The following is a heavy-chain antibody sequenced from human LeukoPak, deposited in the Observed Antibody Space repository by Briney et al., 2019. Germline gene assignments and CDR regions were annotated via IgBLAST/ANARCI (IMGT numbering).Heavy chain of an antibody. Sequence: PSETLSLTCTVSGGSISSYYWSWIRQPRGKGLEWIGYIYYSGSTNYNPSLKSRVTISVDTSKNQISLKLSSVTAADTAVYYCARDGGGGPFDYWGQGTLVTVSS. CDR1: GGSISSYY. CDR3: ARDGGGGPFDY. J-gene: IGHJ4*02. V-gene: IGHV4-59*01. CDR2: IYYSGST. D-gene: IGHD3-16*01.